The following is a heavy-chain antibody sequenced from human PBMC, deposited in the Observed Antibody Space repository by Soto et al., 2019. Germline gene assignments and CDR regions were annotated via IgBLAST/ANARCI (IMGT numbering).Heavy chain of an antibody. J-gene: IGHJ4*02. V-gene: IGHV3-23*01. CDR2: IRDGGGDT. CDR3: AKDRDDNSGYNILHY. D-gene: IGHD3-22*01. CDR1: GFTISSSA. Sequence: GGSLRLSCAASGFTISSSAMNWVRQAPGKGLEWVSMIRDGGGDTYYAESVTGRFTISRDSSKNTLYLQMNSLRAEDTALYYCAKDRDDNSGYNILHYWGLGTLVTLSS.